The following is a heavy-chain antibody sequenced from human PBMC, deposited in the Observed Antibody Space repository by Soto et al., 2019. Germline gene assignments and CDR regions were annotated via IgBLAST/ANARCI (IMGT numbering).Heavy chain of an antibody. J-gene: IGHJ6*02. D-gene: IGHD2-2*01. CDR3: ARDIVVVPAAPNYYYYYGMDV. Sequence: ASVKVSCKASGYTFTSYGISWVRQAPGQGLEWMGWISAYNGNTNYAQKLQGRVTMTTDTSTSTAYMELRSLRSDDTAVYYCARDIVVVPAAPNYYYYYGMDVWGQGTTVTVSS. CDR2: ISAYNGNT. CDR1: GYTFTSYG. V-gene: IGHV1-18*01.